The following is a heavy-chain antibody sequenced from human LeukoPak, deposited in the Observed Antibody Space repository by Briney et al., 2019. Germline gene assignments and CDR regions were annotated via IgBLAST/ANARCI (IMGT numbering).Heavy chain of an antibody. CDR2: IKQDGSGK. CDR3: ARAKDKCFNP. J-gene: IGHJ5*02. Sequence: GGSLRLSCAASGFTFSSTWMSWVRQAPGKGLEWVAEIKQDGSGKYYVDSVKGRFTISRDNAKNSLYLQMNSLRDEDTAVYYCARAKDKCFNPWGQGTLVTVSS. V-gene: IGHV3-7*01. CDR1: GFTFSSTW.